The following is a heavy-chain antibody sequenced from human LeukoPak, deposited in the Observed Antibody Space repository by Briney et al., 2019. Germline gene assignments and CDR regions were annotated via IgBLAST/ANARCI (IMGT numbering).Heavy chain of an antibody. CDR1: GFTFSSYA. Sequence: GGSLRLSCAASGFTFSSYAMHWVRQVPGKGLEWVSGISWNSGSIGYADSVKGRFTISRDNAKNSLYLQMNSLRAEDTALYYCAKDIFTGIAAAGAIDYWGQGTLVTVSS. D-gene: IGHD6-13*01. CDR3: AKDIFTGIAAAGAIDY. V-gene: IGHV3-9*01. CDR2: ISWNSGSI. J-gene: IGHJ4*02.